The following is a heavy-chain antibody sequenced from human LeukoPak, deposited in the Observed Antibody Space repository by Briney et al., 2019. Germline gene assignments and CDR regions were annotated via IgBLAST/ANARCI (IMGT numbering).Heavy chain of an antibody. V-gene: IGHV1-8*01. CDR3: ARGYYYDSSGYYYESFDI. J-gene: IGHJ3*02. CDR2: MNPNSGNT. CDR1: GYTFTSYD. Sequence: ASVKVSCKASGYTFTSYDINWVRQATGQGLEWMGWMNPNSGNTSYAQKFQGRVTMTRNTSISTAYMELSSLRSEDTAVYYCARGYYYDSSGYYYESFDIWGQGTMVTVSS. D-gene: IGHD3-22*01.